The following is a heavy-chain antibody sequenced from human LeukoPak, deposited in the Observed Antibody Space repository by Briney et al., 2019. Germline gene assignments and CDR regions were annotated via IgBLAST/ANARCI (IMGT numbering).Heavy chain of an antibody. CDR1: GYTFTGYY. D-gene: IGHD5-24*01. CDR3: ARQLWLQLYGLFGY. CDR2: INPSSGGT. V-gene: IGHV1-2*06. J-gene: IGHJ4*02. Sequence: ASVKVSCKASGYTFTGYYMHWVRQAPGQGLEWMGRINPSSGGTNYAQKFQGRVTMTRDTSISTAYMELSRLRSDDTAVYYCARQLWLQLYGLFGYWGQGTLVTVSS.